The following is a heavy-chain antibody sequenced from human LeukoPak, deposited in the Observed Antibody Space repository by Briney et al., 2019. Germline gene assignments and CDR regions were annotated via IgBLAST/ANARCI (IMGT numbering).Heavy chain of an antibody. J-gene: IGHJ4*02. CDR1: GFTFSSYW. V-gene: IGHV3-74*01. Sequence: PGGSLRLSCAASGFTFSSYWMHWVRQAPGKGLVWVSRINSDGSSTSYADSVKGRFTTSRDNSKNTLYLQMNSLRAEDTAVYYCAKDRGSYQYYFDYWGQGTLVTVSS. CDR2: INSDGSST. CDR3: AKDRGSYQYYFDY. D-gene: IGHD2-15*01.